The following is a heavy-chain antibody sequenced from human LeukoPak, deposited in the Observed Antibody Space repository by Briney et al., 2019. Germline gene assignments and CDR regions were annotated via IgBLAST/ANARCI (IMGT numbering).Heavy chain of an antibody. D-gene: IGHD2-2*01. V-gene: IGHV7-4-1*02. CDR3: AKQGPGYCGSTRCYGVGH. Sequence: ASVKVSCKASGYTFTTYAMNWVRQAPGQGLEWMGWINTNTGNPTYAQGFTGRFVFSLDTSVSTAYLQISSLKAEDAAVYYCAKQGPGYCGSTRCYGVGHWGQGTLVTVSS. CDR1: GYTFTTYA. CDR2: INTNTGNP. J-gene: IGHJ4*02.